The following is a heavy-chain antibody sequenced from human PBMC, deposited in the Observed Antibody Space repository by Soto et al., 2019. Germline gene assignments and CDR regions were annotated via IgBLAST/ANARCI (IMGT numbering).Heavy chain of an antibody. CDR3: ARDSPIEVANNESRYFQH. J-gene: IGHJ1*01. CDR2: ISAYNGNT. CDR1: GYTFTSYG. D-gene: IGHD6-19*01. Sequence: GASVKVSCKGSGYTFTSYGISWGRQAPGQGLEWMGRISAYNGNTNYAQKLQGRVTMTTDTSTSTAHMELRGLRSDDKAVYYCARDSPIEVANNESRYFQHWGQGTLVTVSS. V-gene: IGHV1-18*01.